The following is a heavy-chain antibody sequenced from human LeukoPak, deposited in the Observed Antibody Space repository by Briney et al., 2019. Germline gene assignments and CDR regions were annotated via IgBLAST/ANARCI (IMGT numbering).Heavy chain of an antibody. CDR3: ARSIRGYSSGWYYFDY. D-gene: IGHD6-19*01. CDR2: IYYSGST. J-gene: IGHJ4*02. Sequence: TPSETLSLTCTVSGGSIRSSTDYWGWIRQPPGKELEWIGSIYYSGSTYYNPSLKSRVTISVDTSKNQFSAKLSSVTAADTAVYYCARSIRGYSSGWYYFDYWGQGTLITVSS. CDR1: GGSIRSSTDY. V-gene: IGHV4-39*07.